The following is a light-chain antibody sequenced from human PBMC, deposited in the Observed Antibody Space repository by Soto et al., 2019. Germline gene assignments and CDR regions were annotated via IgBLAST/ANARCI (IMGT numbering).Light chain of an antibody. J-gene: IGLJ1*01. CDR1: STNIGAGYD. CDR3: QSYDSSLGGSV. CDR2: DNS. Sequence: QSVLTQPPSVSGAPGQRVTISCTGSSTNIGAGYDVHGYQQLPGTAPKLLIYDNSNRPSGVPDRFSGSKSGTSASLDITGLQAEDEADYSCQSYDSSLGGSVFGTGTKVTVL. V-gene: IGLV1-40*01.